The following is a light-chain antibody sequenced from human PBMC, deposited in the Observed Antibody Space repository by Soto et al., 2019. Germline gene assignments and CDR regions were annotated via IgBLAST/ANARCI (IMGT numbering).Light chain of an antibody. CDR1: QSGGSD. V-gene: IGKV3-15*01. J-gene: IGKJ1*01. CDR3: QQYQDWPT. CDR2: GAS. Sequence: EMVMTQSPASLSVSLGEGATLSCRASQSGGSDIAWYQQTPGQAPRILIYGASTRATGIPARFSGSGSGTEFTRTISSLQSEDFAVYYCQQYQDWPTFGQGTKVEIK.